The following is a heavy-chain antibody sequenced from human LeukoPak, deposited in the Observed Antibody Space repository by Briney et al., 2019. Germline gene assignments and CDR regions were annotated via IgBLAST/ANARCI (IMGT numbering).Heavy chain of an antibody. CDR3: ARAQYYYDSSGRNWFDP. V-gene: IGHV4-61*02. Sequence: SETLSLTCTVSGGSISSDNYYWSWIRQPAGKGLEWIGRIYTSGSTNYNPSLKGRVTMSVDTSKNQFSLKLSSVTAADTAVYYCARAQYYYDSSGRNWFDPWGQGTLVTVSS. D-gene: IGHD3-22*01. CDR2: IYTSGST. J-gene: IGHJ5*02. CDR1: GGSISSDNYY.